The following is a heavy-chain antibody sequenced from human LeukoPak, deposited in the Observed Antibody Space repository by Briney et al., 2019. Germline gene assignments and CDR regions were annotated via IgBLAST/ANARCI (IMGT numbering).Heavy chain of an antibody. V-gene: IGHV3-7*01. CDR2: IKQDGSQK. Sequence: GSLRLSCAAPGFTFSSSWMSWVRHAPEKGLEWVAHIKQDGSQKYYVDSVRGRFTISRDNTKNSVYLQMNSLRAEDTAVYYCLSWRDSCHKNSWGQGTLVTVSS. J-gene: IGHJ5*02. CDR3: LSWRDSCHKNS. D-gene: IGHD2-21*02. CDR1: GFTFSSSW.